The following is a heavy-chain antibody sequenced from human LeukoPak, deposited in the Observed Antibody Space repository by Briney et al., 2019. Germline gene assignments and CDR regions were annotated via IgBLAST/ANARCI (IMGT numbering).Heavy chain of an antibody. CDR1: GGSINSGGYS. CDR2: VYYTGST. CDR3: ARASIRYYDSSAYSH. J-gene: IGHJ4*02. V-gene: IGHV4-61*08. D-gene: IGHD3-22*01. Sequence: SETLSLTCTVSGGSINSGGYSWSWIRQPPGKGLEWIGYVYYTGSTNYNPSLKGRVTISVDTSKNQFFLKLSSVTAADTAMYYCARASIRYYDSSAYSHWGQGALVTVSS.